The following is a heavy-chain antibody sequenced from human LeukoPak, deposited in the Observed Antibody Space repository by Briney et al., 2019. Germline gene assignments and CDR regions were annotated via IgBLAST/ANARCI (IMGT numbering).Heavy chain of an antibody. J-gene: IGHJ6*02. Sequence: SVKVSCKASGGTFSSYAISWVRQAPGQGLEWMGGIIPIFGTANYAQKFQGRVTITADESTSTAYMELSSLRFEDTAVYYCARGKDRQRAPESYYYYGMDVWGQGTTVTVSS. CDR1: GGTFSSYA. V-gene: IGHV1-69*13. CDR3: ARGKDRQRAPESYYYYGMDV. CDR2: IIPIFGTA. D-gene: IGHD6-25*01.